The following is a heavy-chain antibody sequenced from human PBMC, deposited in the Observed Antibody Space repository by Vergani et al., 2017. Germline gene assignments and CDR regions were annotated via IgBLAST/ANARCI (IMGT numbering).Heavy chain of an antibody. Sequence: EVQLVESGGGLVQPGGSLRLSCAASGFTFSNYAMSWVRQAPGKGLEWVSAISGSGTSTYYADSVKGRFTISRDNSKNTLYLQMNSLRAEDTAVYYCAKDLITIFGVHGVFDIWGQGTMVTVSS. CDR2: ISGSGTST. CDR3: AKDLITIFGVHGVFDI. J-gene: IGHJ3*02. V-gene: IGHV3-23*04. D-gene: IGHD3-3*01. CDR1: GFTFSNYA.